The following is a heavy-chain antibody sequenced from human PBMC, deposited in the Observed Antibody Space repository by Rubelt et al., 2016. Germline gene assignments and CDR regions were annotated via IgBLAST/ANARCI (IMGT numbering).Heavy chain of an antibody. CDR3: ARLWSSYRTEPPTGMDV. Sequence: QAPGKGLEWTGGFDPEDGETIYAQKFQGRVTMTTDTSTSAAYMELRSLRSDDTAVYYCARLWSSYRTEPPTGMDVWGQGTTVSVSS. V-gene: IGHV1-24*01. J-gene: IGHJ6*02. D-gene: IGHD4/OR15-4a*01. CDR2: FDPEDGET.